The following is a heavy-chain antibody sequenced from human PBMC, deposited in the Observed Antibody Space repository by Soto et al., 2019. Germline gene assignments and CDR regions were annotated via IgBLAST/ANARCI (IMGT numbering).Heavy chain of an antibody. CDR3: AREEDYGGNSGGNDY. Sequence: ASVKVSCKASGGTFSSYAISGVRQAPGQGLEWMGGIIPIFGTANYAQKFQGRVTITADKSTSTAYMELSSLRSEDTAVYYCAREEDYGGNSGGNDYWGQGTLVTVSS. CDR2: IIPIFGTA. V-gene: IGHV1-69*06. D-gene: IGHD4-17*01. J-gene: IGHJ4*02. CDR1: GGTFSSYA.